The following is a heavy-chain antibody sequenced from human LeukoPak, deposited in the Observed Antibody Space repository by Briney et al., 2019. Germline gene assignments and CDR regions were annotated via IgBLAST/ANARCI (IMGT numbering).Heavy chain of an antibody. V-gene: IGHV4-34*01. Sequence: SETLSLTCAVYGGSFSGYYWSWIRQPPGKGLEWIGEINHSGSTNYNPSLKSRVTISVDTSKNQFSLKLSSVTAADTAVYYCARDRRDRGVGAPFADYWGQGTLVTVSS. D-gene: IGHD1-26*01. CDR3: ARDRRDRGVGAPFADY. CDR2: INHSGST. J-gene: IGHJ4*02. CDR1: GGSFSGYY.